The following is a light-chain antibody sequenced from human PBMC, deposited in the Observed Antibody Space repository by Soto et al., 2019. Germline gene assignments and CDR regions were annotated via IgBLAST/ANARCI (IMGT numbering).Light chain of an antibody. CDR2: DAS. CDR1: QSISSW. CDR3: QQYDSYAWT. Sequence: DIQMTQSPSILSSSVGDRVTITCRASQSISSWLAWYQQKPGKAPKLLIYDASSLESGVPSRFSGIGSGTEFTLTITSLQPDDFATYSCQQYDSYAWTFGQGTKVEIK. J-gene: IGKJ1*01. V-gene: IGKV1-5*01.